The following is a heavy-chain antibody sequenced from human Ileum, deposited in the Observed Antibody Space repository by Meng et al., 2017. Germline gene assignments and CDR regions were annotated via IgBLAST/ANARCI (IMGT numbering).Heavy chain of an antibody. J-gene: IGHJ4*02. V-gene: IGHV4-4*02. CDR1: GGSISTSDW. D-gene: IGHD1-26*01. CDR2: IHHSGST. CDR3: AREWSGSYRHFDY. Sequence: QGQLQEPGPGLVKPSGTLSLTCAVSGGSISTSDWWSWVRQPPGKGLEWIGEIHHSGSTNYNPSLKSRVTISVDKSKNQFSLKLNSVTAADTAVYYCAREWSGSYRHFDYWGQGTLVTVSS.